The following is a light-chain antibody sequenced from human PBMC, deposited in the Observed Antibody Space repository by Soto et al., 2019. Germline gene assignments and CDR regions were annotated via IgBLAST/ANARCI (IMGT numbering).Light chain of an antibody. CDR1: NDNIGNNF. V-gene: IGLV1-47*02. J-gene: IGLJ1*01. CDR2: SND. CDR3: VSWDDSLSGLV. Sequence: QSVLTQPPSASGTPGQRVTISCSGRNDNIGNNFVCWYQQLPGTAPKLLIYSNDQRPSGVPDRFSGSKSGTSASLAISGLRSEDEGDYYCVSWDDSLSGLVFGTGTKLTVL.